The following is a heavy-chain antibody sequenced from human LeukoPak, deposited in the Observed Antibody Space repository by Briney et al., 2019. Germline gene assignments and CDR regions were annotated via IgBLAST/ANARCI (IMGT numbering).Heavy chain of an antibody. CDR1: ESIFSGSF. CDR2: MKPENGGT. V-gene: IGHV1-2*02. Sequence: ASVKVSCKTSESIFSGSFIHWVRQAPGQGLEWMGWMKPENGGTHYAQKFKDRVTLTRDTSVSTGNMELTRLRSDDTAVYYCVLTTFYYDSWTMKYNWYEPWGQGTLVTVSS. CDR3: VLTTFYYDSWTMKYNWYEP. D-gene: IGHD3-10*01. J-gene: IGHJ5*02.